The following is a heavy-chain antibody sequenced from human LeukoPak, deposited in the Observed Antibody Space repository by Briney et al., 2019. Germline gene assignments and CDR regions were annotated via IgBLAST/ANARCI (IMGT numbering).Heavy chain of an antibody. D-gene: IGHD3-10*01. CDR1: GFTFSSYS. CDR3: ARPVVGVVVTDDDFDL. CDR2: ISSGSTTI. V-gene: IGHV3-48*04. J-gene: IGHJ3*01. Sequence: GGSLRLSCTASGFTFSSYSMNWVRQAPGKGLEWVSYISSGSTTIYYADSVKGRFTISRDNAKNSLYLQMNSLRAEDTAVYFCARPVVGVVVTDDDFDLWGQGTMVIVSS.